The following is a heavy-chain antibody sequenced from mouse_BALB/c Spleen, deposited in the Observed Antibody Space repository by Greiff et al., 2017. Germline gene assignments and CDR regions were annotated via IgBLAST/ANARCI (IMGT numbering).Heavy chain of an antibody. Sequence: VQLQESGAELAKPGASVKMSCKASGYTFTSYWMHWVKQRPGQGLEWIGYINPSTGYTEYNQKFKDKATLTADKSSSTAYMQLSSLTSEDSAVYYCAPWGATDYWGQGTTLTVSS. CDR3: APWGATDY. CDR2: INPSTGYT. CDR1: GYTFTSYW. V-gene: IGHV1-7*01. J-gene: IGHJ2*01. D-gene: IGHD3-1*01.